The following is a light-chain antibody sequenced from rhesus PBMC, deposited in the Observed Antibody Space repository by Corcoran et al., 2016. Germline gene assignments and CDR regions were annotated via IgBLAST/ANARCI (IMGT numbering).Light chain of an antibody. J-gene: IGKJ3*01. CDR3: QQGYSTPFT. Sequence: DIQMSQSPSSLSASVGDKVTITCRVSQGISNALAWHQQKPGKAPKLLIYAASRLDSGVPSRFSGSRSGTDFTLTISSLPPEDFATYYCQQGYSTPFTFGPGTKLDIK. CDR2: AAS. CDR1: QGISNA. V-gene: IGKV1-33*02.